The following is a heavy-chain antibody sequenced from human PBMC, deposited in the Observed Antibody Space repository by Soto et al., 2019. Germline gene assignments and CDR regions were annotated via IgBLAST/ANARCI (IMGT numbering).Heavy chain of an antibody. V-gene: IGHV2-70*01. CDR3: ARILVRGYSYGFDHGIDY. D-gene: IGHD5-18*01. CDR1: GFSLSTSGMC. CDR2: IDWDDDK. Sequence: GSGPTLVNPTQTLTLTCTFSGFSLSTSGMCVSWIRQPPGKALEWLALIDWDDDKYYSTSLKTRLTISKDTSKNQVVLTMTNMDPVDTATYYCARILVRGYSYGFDHGIDYWGQGTLVTVSS. J-gene: IGHJ4*02.